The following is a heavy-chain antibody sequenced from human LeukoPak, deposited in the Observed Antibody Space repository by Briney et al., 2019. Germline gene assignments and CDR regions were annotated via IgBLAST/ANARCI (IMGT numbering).Heavy chain of an antibody. J-gene: IGHJ4*02. D-gene: IGHD1/OR15-1a*01. CDR1: GFTFSSLW. CDR3: ARISRGEHPTF. CDR2: IKPDGSDT. Sequence: GGSQRLSCAASGFTFSSLWMGWLRQAPGKGQEWVANIKPDGSDTYYVDSVKDRFTISRDNAKNSLYLQMNSLRVEDTAIYYCARISRGEHPTFWGQGTLVIVSS. V-gene: IGHV3-7*03.